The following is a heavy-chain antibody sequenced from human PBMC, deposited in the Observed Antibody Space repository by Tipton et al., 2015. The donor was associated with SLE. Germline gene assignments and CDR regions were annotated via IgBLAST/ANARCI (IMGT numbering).Heavy chain of an antibody. D-gene: IGHD6-6*01. CDR2: IYYSGST. Sequence: TLSLTCTVSGGSISSSSYSWGWIRQPPGKGLEWIGSIYYSGSTYYNPSLKSRLTISEDTSKNQFSLKLSSVTAADTAVYYCARAYSTSSDYYYYGMDVWGQGTTVTVSS. J-gene: IGHJ6*02. V-gene: IGHV4-39*01. CDR3: ARAYSTSSDYYYYGMDV. CDR1: GGSISSSSYS.